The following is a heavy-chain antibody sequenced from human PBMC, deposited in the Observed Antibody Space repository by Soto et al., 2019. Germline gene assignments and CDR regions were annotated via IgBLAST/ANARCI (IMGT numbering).Heavy chain of an antibody. V-gene: IGHV1-18*04. CDR2: ISAYNGNT. CDR3: ARGPNYCSGSYLLNYYYYYGMDV. CDR1: GYTFTSYG. Sequence: ASVKVSCKASGYTFTSYGISWVRQAPGQGLEWMGWISAYNGNTNYAQKLQGRVTMTTDTSTSTAYMELRSLRSDDTAVYYCARGPNYCSGSYLLNYYYYYGMDVWGQGTTVTVSS. J-gene: IGHJ6*02. D-gene: IGHD3-10*01.